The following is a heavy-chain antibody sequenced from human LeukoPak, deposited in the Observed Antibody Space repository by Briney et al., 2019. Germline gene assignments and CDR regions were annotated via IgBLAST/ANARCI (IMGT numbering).Heavy chain of an antibody. CDR2: IYHSGST. CDR1: GYSISSGYY. CDR3: ARPPLIVVVIADLDAFDI. V-gene: IGHV4-38-2*01. Sequence: PSETLSLTCAVSGYSISSGYYWGWIRQPPGKGLEWIGSIYHSGSTYYNPSPKSRVTISVDTSKNQFSLKLSSVTAADTAVYYCARPPLIVVVIADLDAFDIWGQGTMVTVSS. J-gene: IGHJ3*02. D-gene: IGHD2-21*01.